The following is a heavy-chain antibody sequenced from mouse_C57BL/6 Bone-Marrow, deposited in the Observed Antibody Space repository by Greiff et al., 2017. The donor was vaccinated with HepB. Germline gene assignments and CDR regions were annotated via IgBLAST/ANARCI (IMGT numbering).Heavy chain of an antibody. Sequence: VKLQQPGTELVKPGASVKLSCKASGYTFTSYWMHWVKQRPGQGLEWIGNINPSNGGTNYNEKFKSKATLTVDKSSSTAYMQLSSLTSEDSAVYYCARLRRLYYSAMDYWGQGTSVTVSS. CDR2: INPSNGGT. D-gene: IGHD2-12*01. CDR3: ARLRRLYYSAMDY. CDR1: GYTFTSYW. V-gene: IGHV1-53*01. J-gene: IGHJ4*01.